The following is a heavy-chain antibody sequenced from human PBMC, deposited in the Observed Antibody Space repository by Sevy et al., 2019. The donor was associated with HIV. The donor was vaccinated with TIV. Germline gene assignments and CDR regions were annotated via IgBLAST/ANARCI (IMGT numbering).Heavy chain of an antibody. Sequence: GGSLRLSCAASGFTFSSYAMSWVRQAPGKGLEWVSAISGSGGSTYYADSVKGRFTFSRANSKYTLYLQMNRLRAEDTAVYYCASRGHRGYYDSSGYFAFDIWGQGTMVTVSS. CDR1: GFTFSSYA. CDR3: ASRGHRGYYDSSGYFAFDI. D-gene: IGHD3-22*01. J-gene: IGHJ3*02. V-gene: IGHV3-23*01. CDR2: ISGSGGST.